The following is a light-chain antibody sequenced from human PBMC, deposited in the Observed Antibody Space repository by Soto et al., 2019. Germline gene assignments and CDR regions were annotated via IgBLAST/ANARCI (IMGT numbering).Light chain of an antibody. Sequence: DIQMTQSPSSLSASVGDRVTITCRTSQSISNYLNWYQQKPGKAPKLLIYAASNLQSGVPSRFSGSGSGTDFPLTISSLQAEDFATYHCQQSYSTPRTFGGGTKVEIK. V-gene: IGKV1-39*01. CDR1: QSISNY. CDR3: QQSYSTPRT. J-gene: IGKJ4*01. CDR2: AAS.